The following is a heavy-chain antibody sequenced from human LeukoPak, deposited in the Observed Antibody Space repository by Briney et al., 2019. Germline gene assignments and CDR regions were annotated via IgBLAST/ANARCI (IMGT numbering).Heavy chain of an antibody. Sequence: GGSLRLSCAASGFTFNIYGMHWVRQAPGKGLDWVSVIWYDGSNKYYADSVKGRFTISRDNSKNTLYLQMNSLRAEDTAMYYCAREDSEGVTDYWGQGTLVTVSS. D-gene: IGHD1-26*01. J-gene: IGHJ4*02. CDR1: GFTFNIYG. CDR3: AREDSEGVTDY. CDR2: IWYDGSNK. V-gene: IGHV3-33*01.